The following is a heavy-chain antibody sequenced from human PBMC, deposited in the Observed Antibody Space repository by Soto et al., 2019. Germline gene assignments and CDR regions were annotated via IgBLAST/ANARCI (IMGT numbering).Heavy chain of an antibody. CDR3: AREVVAKSNWFDP. CDR1: GGSISSGGYY. V-gene: IGHV4-31*03. CDR2: IYYSGST. D-gene: IGHD2-15*01. Sequence: TSETLSLTYTVSGGSISSGGYYWSWIRQHPGKGLEWIGYIYYSGSTYYNPSLKSRVTISVDTSKNQFSLKLSSVTAADTAVYYCAREVVAKSNWFDPWGQGTLVTVSS. J-gene: IGHJ5*02.